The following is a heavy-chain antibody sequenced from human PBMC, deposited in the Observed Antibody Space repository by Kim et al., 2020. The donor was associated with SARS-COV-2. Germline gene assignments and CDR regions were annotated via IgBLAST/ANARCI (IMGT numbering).Heavy chain of an antibody. CDR3: ARLWFGEYGGY. Sequence: SETLSLTCTVSGGSISSSSYYWGWIRQPPGKGLEWIGSIYYSGSTYYNPSLKSRVTISVDTSKNQFSLKLSSVTAADTAVYYCARLWFGEYGGYWGQGTLVTVSS. V-gene: IGHV4-39*01. J-gene: IGHJ4*02. CDR1: GGSISSSSYY. D-gene: IGHD3-10*01. CDR2: IYYSGST.